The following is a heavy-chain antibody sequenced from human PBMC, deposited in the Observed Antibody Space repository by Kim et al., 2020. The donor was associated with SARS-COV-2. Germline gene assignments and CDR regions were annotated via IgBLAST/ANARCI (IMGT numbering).Heavy chain of an antibody. V-gene: IGHV4-34*01. J-gene: IGHJ4*02. D-gene: IGHD3-9*01. CDR3: ARGGLRYSWIY. CDR2: INHSGST. Sequence: SETLSLTCAVYGGSFSGYYWSWIRQPPGKGLEWIGEINHSGSTNYNPSLKSRVTISVDTSKNQFSLKLSPVTAADTAVYYCARGGLRYSWIYWGQGTLVT. CDR1: GGSFSGYY.